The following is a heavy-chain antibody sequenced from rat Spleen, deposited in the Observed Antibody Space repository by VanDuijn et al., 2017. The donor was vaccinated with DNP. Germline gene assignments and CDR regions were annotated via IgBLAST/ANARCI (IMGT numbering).Heavy chain of an antibody. CDR3: ARPDY. J-gene: IGHJ2*01. Sequence: EVQLAESGGGLVQPGRSLKLSCAASRFTFSDYNMAWVRQAPKKGLEWVATISYDGSSTYYRDSVKGRFTVSRDNAKSTLYLQMDSLRSEDTATYYCARPDYWGQGVMVTVSS. CDR1: RFTFSDYN. V-gene: IGHV5-7*01. CDR2: ISYDGSST.